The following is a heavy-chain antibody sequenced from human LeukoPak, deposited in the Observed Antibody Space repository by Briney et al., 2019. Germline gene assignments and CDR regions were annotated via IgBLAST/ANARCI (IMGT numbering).Heavy chain of an antibody. CDR2: ISWNSGMI. D-gene: IGHD5-12*01. V-gene: IGHV3-9*01. CDR3: AKDKMEATGVNAFDI. Sequence: GGSLRLSCAASGFIFDEYAMHWVRQAPGKGLEWVSGISWNSGMIGYADSVKGRITISRDNAKNSLYPQMKSLRPEDTALYYCAKDKMEATGVNAFDIWGQGTMVTVSS. CDR1: GFIFDEYA. J-gene: IGHJ3*02.